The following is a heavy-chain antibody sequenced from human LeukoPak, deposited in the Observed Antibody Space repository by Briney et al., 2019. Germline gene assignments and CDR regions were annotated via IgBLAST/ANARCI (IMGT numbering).Heavy chain of an antibody. CDR2: ISGRGGST. V-gene: IGHV3-23*01. Sequence: SYEGSGFTLRGYAMSWLRPAQGKEMEWVSAISGRGGSTYYADSVKGRFTISRDNSKNPLYLQMNSLRAEDTAVYYCASYDSSGYYHYFDYWGQGTLVTVSS. J-gene: IGHJ4*02. CDR1: GFTLRGYA. CDR3: ASYDSSGYYHYFDY. D-gene: IGHD3-22*01.